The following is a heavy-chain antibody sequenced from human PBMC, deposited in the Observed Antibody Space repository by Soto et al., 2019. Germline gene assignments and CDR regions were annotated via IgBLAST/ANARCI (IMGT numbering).Heavy chain of an antibody. CDR3: ARVGSISAAGKPDY. V-gene: IGHV3-11*01. CDR2: ISGSGSTI. Sequence: GGSLRLSCAASGFTFSDYYMSWFRQAPGKGLEWVSYISGSGSTIHDADSVKGRFAVSRDNAENSLYLQMNSLRAEDTAVYYCARVGSISAAGKPDYWGQGTLVSVSA. CDR1: GFTFSDYY. D-gene: IGHD6-13*01. J-gene: IGHJ4*02.